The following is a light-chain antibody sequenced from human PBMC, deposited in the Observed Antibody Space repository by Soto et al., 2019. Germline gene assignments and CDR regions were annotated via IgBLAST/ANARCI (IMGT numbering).Light chain of an antibody. CDR1: SSDIGAYNF. V-gene: IGLV2-14*03. CDR2: DVN. J-gene: IGLJ2*01. Sequence: QSVLTQPASVSGSPGQSITISCTGTSSDIGAYNFVSWYQQHPGKAPKLMLYDVNIRPSGVSNRFSGYKSGNTASLTISGLQAEDEADYYCTSWTTSTTMIFGGGTKVTVL. CDR3: TSWTTSTTMI.